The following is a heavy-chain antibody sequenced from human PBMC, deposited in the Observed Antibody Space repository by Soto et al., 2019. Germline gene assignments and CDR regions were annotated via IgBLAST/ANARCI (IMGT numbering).Heavy chain of an antibody. Sequence: QVQLVQSGAEVKKPGASVKVSCKASGYSFTSYGISWVRQAPGQGLEWMGWISGYNGNTNYVQSLQGRVTMTTDTSTSTACMWLRSLSSADTAVYYCARHPNTVLLVKAPDLYGMDACAHGSSVTVSS. CDR2: ISGYNGNT. CDR1: GYSFTSYG. CDR3: ARHPNTVLLVKAPDLYGMDA. D-gene: IGHD2-8*01. V-gene: IGHV1-18*01. J-gene: IGHJ6*02.